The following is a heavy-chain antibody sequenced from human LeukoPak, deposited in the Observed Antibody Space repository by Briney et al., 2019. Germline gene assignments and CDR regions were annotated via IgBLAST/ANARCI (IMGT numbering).Heavy chain of an antibody. D-gene: IGHD3-22*01. CDR1: GLTVSSNY. CDR2: IYSGGST. Sequence: PGGSLRLSCAASGLTVSSNYMSWVRQAPGKGLEWVSLIYSGGSTFYADSVKGRFTISRDNSGNTLFLQMNSLRAEDTAVYYCARGGGYTLRGYYMDVWGKGTTVTVSS. CDR3: ARGGGYTLRGYYMDV. J-gene: IGHJ6*03. V-gene: IGHV3-53*01.